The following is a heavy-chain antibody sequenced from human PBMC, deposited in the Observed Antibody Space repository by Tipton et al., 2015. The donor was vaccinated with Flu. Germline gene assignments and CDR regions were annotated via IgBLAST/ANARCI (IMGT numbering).Heavy chain of an antibody. CDR2: IKQDGSQR. J-gene: IGHJ6*03. Sequence: SLRLSCAASGFTFSTYWMTWVRQAPGKGLEWVANIKQDGSQRYYLDSVEGRFTISRDNAKNSLYLQMNSLRAEDTAVYYCARAMDVWGKGTTVTVSS. V-gene: IGHV3-7*03. CDR3: ARAMDV. CDR1: GFTFSTYW.